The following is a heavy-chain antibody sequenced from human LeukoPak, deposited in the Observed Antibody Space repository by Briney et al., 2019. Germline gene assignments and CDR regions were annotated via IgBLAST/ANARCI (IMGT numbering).Heavy chain of an antibody. CDR2: INHSGST. Sequence: PSETLSLTCAVYVGSFSGNYWSWIRQPPGKGLEWIGEINHSGSTNYNPSLKSRVTISVDTSKNQFSLKLSSVTAADTAVYYCARLIYGDYFDYWGQGTLVTVSS. CDR1: VGSFSGNY. D-gene: IGHD4-17*01. V-gene: IGHV4-34*01. CDR3: ARLIYGDYFDY. J-gene: IGHJ4*02.